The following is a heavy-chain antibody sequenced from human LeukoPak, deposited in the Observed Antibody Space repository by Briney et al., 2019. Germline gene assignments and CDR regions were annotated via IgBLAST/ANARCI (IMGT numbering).Heavy chain of an antibody. Sequence: PSETLSLTCTVSASSISYDSWTWIRQPPGQGLEWIGYISYTGSTNYNPSLNSRVTISLDSSKNQFSLQLSSVTAADTAVYYCARVGRGDHTWGSYSFDYWGQGTLVTVSS. CDR1: ASSISYDS. CDR2: ISYTGST. CDR3: ARVGRGDHTWGSYSFDY. J-gene: IGHJ4*02. D-gene: IGHD3-16*01. V-gene: IGHV4-59*01.